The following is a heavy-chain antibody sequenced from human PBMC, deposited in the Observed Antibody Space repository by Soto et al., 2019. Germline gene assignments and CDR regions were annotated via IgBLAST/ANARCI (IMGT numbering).Heavy chain of an antibody. V-gene: IGHV4-59*01. CDR1: GGNSSSYC. CDR2: IYYSGST. D-gene: IGHD3-3*01. CDR3: ARSYDFWGNFDY. J-gene: IGHJ4*02. Sequence: PSETLSVTCTVAGGNSSSYCWSWIRQPPGKGLEWIGYIYYSGSTNYNPSLKSRVTISVDTSKNQFSLKLSSVTAADTAVYYCARSYDFWGNFDYWGQGTLVTVSS.